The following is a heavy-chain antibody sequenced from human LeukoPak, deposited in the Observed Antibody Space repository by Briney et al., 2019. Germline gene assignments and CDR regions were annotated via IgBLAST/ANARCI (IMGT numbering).Heavy chain of an antibody. CDR1: GGSISSGSYY. D-gene: IGHD6-25*01. CDR3: ASLFLCYGCSSASDSFNI. Sequence: SETLSLTCTVSGGSISSGSYYWSWIRQPAGKGLEWIGRIYTSGSTNYNPSLKSRVTISVDTSKNQFSLKLSSVTAADTAVYYCASLFLCYGCSSASDSFNIWGQGTMVTVSS. CDR2: IYTSGST. J-gene: IGHJ3*02. V-gene: IGHV4-61*02.